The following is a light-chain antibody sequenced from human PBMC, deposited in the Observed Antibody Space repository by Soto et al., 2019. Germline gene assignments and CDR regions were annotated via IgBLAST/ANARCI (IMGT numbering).Light chain of an antibody. CDR1: SSDIGGYNY. V-gene: IGLV2-14*01. J-gene: IGLJ2*01. CDR3: SSYTSSSTLVV. CDR2: DVT. Sequence: QSVLTQPASVSESPGQSITIPCTGTSSDIGGYNYVSWYQQSPGKAPKLLIFDVTNRPSGVSNRFSGSKSGNTASLTISGLQAEDEAIYYCSSYTSSSTLVVFGGGTKVTVL.